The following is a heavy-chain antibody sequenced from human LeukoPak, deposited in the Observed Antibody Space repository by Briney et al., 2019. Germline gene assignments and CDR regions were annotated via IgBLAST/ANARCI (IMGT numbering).Heavy chain of an antibody. J-gene: IGHJ3*02. Sequence: GGSLRLSCAASGFTLSSFEMSWVRQAPGKGLEWVSAISGSGGSTYYADSVKGRFTISRDNSKNTLYLQMNSLRAEDTAVYYCAKDKWELHDAFDIWGQGTMVTVSS. D-gene: IGHD1-26*01. CDR1: GFTLSSFE. V-gene: IGHV3-23*01. CDR3: AKDKWELHDAFDI. CDR2: ISGSGGST.